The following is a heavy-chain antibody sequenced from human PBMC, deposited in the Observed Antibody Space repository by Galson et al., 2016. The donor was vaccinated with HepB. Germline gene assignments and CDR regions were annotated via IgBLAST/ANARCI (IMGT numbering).Heavy chain of an antibody. Sequence: SLRLSCAASGFTFTNYWIHWVRQAPGKGLVWVSGINNDGTRTFYADAVKGRFTISRDNAKNTLYLQVNSLRAEDTAVYYCGSVFEYWGQGTLVAVSS. V-gene: IGHV3-74*01. D-gene: IGHD3-10*01. CDR3: GSVFEY. CDR2: INNDGTRT. J-gene: IGHJ4*02. CDR1: GFTFTNYW.